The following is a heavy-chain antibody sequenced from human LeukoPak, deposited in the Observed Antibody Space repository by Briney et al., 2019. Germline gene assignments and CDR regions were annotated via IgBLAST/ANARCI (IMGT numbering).Heavy chain of an antibody. CDR3: ARGDGYNYYFDY. J-gene: IGHJ4*02. Sequence: SQTLSLTCTVSGGSISSGGYYWSWIRHHPGKGLEWIGYIYYSGSTYYNPSLKSRVTISVDTSKNQFSLKLSSVTAADTAVYYCARGDGYNYYFDYWGQGTLVTVSS. D-gene: IGHD5-24*01. CDR1: GGSISSGGYY. CDR2: IYYSGST. V-gene: IGHV4-31*03.